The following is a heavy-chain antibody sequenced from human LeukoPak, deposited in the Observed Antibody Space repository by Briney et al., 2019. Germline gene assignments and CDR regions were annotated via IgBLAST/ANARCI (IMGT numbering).Heavy chain of an antibody. J-gene: IGHJ3*02. CDR2: IYHSGST. CDR1: GYSISSGYY. CDR3: ARGYCSSTSCYEEDAFDI. D-gene: IGHD2-2*01. Sequence: PSETLSLTCAVSGYSISSGYYWGWIRQPPGKGLEWIGSIYHSGSTYYNPSLKSRVTISADTSKNQFSLKLSSVTAADTAVYYCARGYCSSTSCYEEDAFDIWGQGTMVTVSS. V-gene: IGHV4-38-2*01.